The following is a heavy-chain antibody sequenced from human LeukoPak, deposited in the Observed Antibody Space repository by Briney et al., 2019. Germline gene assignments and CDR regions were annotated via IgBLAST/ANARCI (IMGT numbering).Heavy chain of an antibody. CDR1: GFTFSSYA. CDR3: AKDIAAAGSIGMDV. CDR2: ISGSGGST. D-gene: IGHD6-13*01. V-gene: IGHV3-23*01. Sequence: QSGGSLRLSCAASGFTFSSYAMSWVRQAPGKGLEWVSAISGSGGSTYYADSVKGRFTISRDNSKNTLYLQMNSLRAEDTAVYYCAKDIAAAGSIGMDVWGQGTTVTVSS. J-gene: IGHJ6*02.